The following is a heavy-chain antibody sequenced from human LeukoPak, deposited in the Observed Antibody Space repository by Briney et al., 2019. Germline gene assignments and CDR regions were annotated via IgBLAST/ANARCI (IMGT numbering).Heavy chain of an antibody. J-gene: IGHJ6*02. CDR3: AGETTPNQWLLGAYYYYGMDV. CDR2: IWYDGSNK. D-gene: IGHD3-22*01. V-gene: IGHV3-33*01. Sequence: GGSLRLSCAASGFTFSSYGMHWVRQAPGKGLEWVAVIWYDGSNKYYADSVKGRFTISRDNSKDTLYLQMNSLRAEDTAVYYCAGETTPNQWLLGAYYYYGMDVWGQGTTVTVSS. CDR1: GFTFSSYG.